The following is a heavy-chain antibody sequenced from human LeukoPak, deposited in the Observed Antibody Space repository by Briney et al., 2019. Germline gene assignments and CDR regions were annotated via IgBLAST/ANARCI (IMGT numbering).Heavy chain of an antibody. CDR3: ARSSGYVAYFDY. CDR1: GFTFSSYS. Sequence: KTGGSLRLSCAASGFTFSSYSMNWVRQAPGKGLEWVSSISSSSSYIYYADSVKGRFTISRDNAKNSLYLQVNSLRAEDTAVYYCARSSGYVAYFDYWGQGTLVTVSS. CDR2: ISSSSSYI. V-gene: IGHV3-21*01. D-gene: IGHD5-12*01. J-gene: IGHJ4*02.